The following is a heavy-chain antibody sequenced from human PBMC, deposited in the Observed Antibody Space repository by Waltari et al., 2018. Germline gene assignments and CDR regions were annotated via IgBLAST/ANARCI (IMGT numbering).Heavy chain of an antibody. J-gene: IGHJ1*01. CDR1: GAHTSSGSYY. CDR2: VYYSWIVYSDGKT. CDR3: ARDQEFYQH. Sequence: QPQLQESGPGLVKPSETLSPPRTVSGAHTSSGSYYWGWIRQSPGKGLGWIGSVYYSWIVYSDGKTYQNPSLKGRVTISIDLSKNEFSLKLESVTAADAAVYFCARDQEFYQHWGQGTLVTVSS. V-gene: IGHV4-39*02.